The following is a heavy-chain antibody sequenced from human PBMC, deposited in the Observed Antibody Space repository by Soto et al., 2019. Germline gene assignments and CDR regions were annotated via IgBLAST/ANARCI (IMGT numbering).Heavy chain of an antibody. CDR3: ARDNYGLDY. CDR1: GFTFRTYA. J-gene: IGHJ4*02. D-gene: IGHD3-10*01. V-gene: IGHV3-30-3*01. CDR2: ISYDGSYE. Sequence: GGSLRLSCAASGFTFRTYAMHWVRQAPGKGLEWMAFISYDGSYEYYAGSVKGRFTISRDNSKNTLYLQMNSLRAEDTATYYCARDNYGLDYWGQGALVTVSS.